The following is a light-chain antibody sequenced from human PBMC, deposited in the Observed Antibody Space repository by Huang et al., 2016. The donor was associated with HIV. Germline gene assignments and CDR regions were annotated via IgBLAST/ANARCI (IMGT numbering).Light chain of an antibody. CDR1: QIVSST. CDR3: QQYNNWPLT. J-gene: IGKJ1*01. Sequence: EIVMTHSPATLSVSPGERATLSCRASQIVSSTLAWYQQKPGQAPRLLIYGASTRATGIPARFSGSGSGTEFTLTISSLQSEDFAVYYCQQYNNWPLTFGQGTKVEIK. V-gene: IGKV3-15*01. CDR2: GAS.